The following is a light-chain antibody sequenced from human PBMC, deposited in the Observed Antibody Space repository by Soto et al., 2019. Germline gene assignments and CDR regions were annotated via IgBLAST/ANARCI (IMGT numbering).Light chain of an antibody. CDR1: SGSVSTNYY. CDR2: SSN. Sequence: QAVVTQEPSFSVSPGGTVTLTCGLSSGSVSTNYYPSWYQQTPGQAPRTLMHSSNTRSSGVPDRFSGSILGNKAALTITGAQAEDEADYYCALYLGSGIWVFGGGTKVTVL. V-gene: IGLV8-61*01. J-gene: IGLJ3*02. CDR3: ALYLGSGIWV.